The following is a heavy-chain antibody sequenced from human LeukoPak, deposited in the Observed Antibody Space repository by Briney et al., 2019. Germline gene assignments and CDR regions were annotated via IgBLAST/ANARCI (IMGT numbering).Heavy chain of an antibody. Sequence: PSETLSLTCTVSGGSVSSDDYYWSWIRQPPGKGLEWIGYIFYSGSTNYNPSLKSRVTISVDTSKNQFSLKLSSVTAADTAVYYCARGEWDLLFDYWGQGTLVTVSS. V-gene: IGHV4-61*08. CDR1: GGSVSSDDYY. J-gene: IGHJ4*02. D-gene: IGHD1-26*01. CDR2: IFYSGST. CDR3: ARGEWDLLFDY.